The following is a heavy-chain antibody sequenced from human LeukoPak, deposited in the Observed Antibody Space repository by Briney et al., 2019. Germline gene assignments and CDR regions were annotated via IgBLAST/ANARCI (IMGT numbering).Heavy chain of an antibody. Sequence: PGGSLRLSCAASGFTFSSYAMTWVRQAPGKGLQWVSTISVSGENTYYADSVKGRFTISRDISKSTLYLQMNSLRDKDTALYYCAKYGSGTYYNGLHWGQGTLVTVSS. J-gene: IGHJ4*02. V-gene: IGHV3-23*01. CDR3: AKYGSGTYYNGLH. CDR1: GFTFSSYA. CDR2: ISVSGENT. D-gene: IGHD3-10*01.